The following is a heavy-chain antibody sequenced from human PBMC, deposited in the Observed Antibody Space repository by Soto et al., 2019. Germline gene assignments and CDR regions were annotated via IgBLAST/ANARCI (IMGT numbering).Heavy chain of an antibody. CDR3: AKALDSSGYTPLDY. Sequence: PGGSLRLSCAASGFIFNTYAMHWVRQAPGKGLEWVAVISYDGSTKDYADSVKGRFTISRDNSKNTLYLQMSSLRTEDTAVYYCAKALDSSGYTPLDYWGQGTLVTV. D-gene: IGHD3-22*01. V-gene: IGHV3-30-3*01. CDR1: GFIFNTYA. CDR2: ISYDGSTK. J-gene: IGHJ4*02.